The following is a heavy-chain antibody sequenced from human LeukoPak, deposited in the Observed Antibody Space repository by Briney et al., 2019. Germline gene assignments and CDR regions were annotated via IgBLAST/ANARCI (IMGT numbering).Heavy chain of an antibody. Sequence: GGSLRLSCAASGFTVSSNYMSWVRQAPGKGLEWVSVIYSGGSTYYADSVKGRFTISRDNSKNTLYLQMNSLRAEDTAVYYCARWSEITMARGVIPSDAFDIWGQGTMVTVSS. V-gene: IGHV3-53*01. CDR1: GFTVSSNY. CDR3: ARWSEITMARGVIPSDAFDI. CDR2: IYSGGST. D-gene: IGHD3-10*01. J-gene: IGHJ3*02.